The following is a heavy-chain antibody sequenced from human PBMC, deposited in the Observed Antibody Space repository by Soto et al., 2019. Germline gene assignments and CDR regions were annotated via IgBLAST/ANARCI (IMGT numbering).Heavy chain of an antibody. CDR1: GGSVSSGSYY. Sequence: SETLSLTCTVSGGSVSSGSYYWSWIRQPPGKGLEWIGYIYYSGSTNYNPSLKSRVTISVDTSKNQFSLKLSSVTAADTAVYYCARARRIAVAGSLDYWGQGTLVTVSS. V-gene: IGHV4-61*01. CDR2: IYYSGST. J-gene: IGHJ4*02. D-gene: IGHD6-19*01. CDR3: ARARRIAVAGSLDY.